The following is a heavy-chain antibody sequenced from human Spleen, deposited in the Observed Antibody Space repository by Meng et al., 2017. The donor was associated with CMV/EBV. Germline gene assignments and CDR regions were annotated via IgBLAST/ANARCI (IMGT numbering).Heavy chain of an antibody. J-gene: IGHJ6*02. D-gene: IGHD3-16*01. CDR1: GFTFSSYA. Sequence: GGSLRLSCAASGFTFSSYAMHWVRQAPGKGLEWVAVISYDGSNKYYADSVKGRFTISRDNSKNTLYLQMNSLRAEDTAVYYCAKDLGDTANYYYYGMDVWGQGTTVTVSS. CDR2: ISYDGSNK. CDR3: AKDLGDTANYYYYGMDV. V-gene: IGHV3-30-3*01.